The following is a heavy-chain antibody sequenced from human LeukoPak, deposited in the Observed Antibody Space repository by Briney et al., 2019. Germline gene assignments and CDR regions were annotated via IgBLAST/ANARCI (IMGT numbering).Heavy chain of an antibody. CDR2: ISWNSGSI. CDR3: AKLDEPGSWRAFDI. CDR1: GFTFDDYV. V-gene: IGHV3-9*01. D-gene: IGHD6-13*01. J-gene: IGHJ3*02. Sequence: GGSLRLSCAASGFTFDDYVMHWVRQAPGKGLEWVSRISWNSGSIGYADSVKGRFTISRDNAKNSLYLQMNSLRAEDTALYYCAKLDEPGSWRAFDIWGQGTMVTVSS.